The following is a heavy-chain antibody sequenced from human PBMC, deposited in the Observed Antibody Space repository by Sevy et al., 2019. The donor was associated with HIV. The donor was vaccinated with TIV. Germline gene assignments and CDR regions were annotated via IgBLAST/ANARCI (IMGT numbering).Heavy chain of an antibody. CDR3: ARGYSRSWYYFDY. CDR1: GGSIGSFY. Sequence: SETLSLTCTVSGGSIGSFYWSWIRQTPGKGLEWIGYIFHSGSTNYNPSLKSRVTISIDTSKNQFSLKLNSVTAADTAVYYCARGYSRSWYYFDYWGQGTLVTVSS. J-gene: IGHJ4*02. CDR2: IFHSGST. D-gene: IGHD6-13*01. V-gene: IGHV4-59*01.